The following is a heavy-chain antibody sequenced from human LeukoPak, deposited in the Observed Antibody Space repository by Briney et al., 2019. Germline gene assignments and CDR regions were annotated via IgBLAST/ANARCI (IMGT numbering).Heavy chain of an antibody. J-gene: IGHJ6*03. D-gene: IGHD1-26*01. CDR3: ACSRFTVGFYMVV. Sequence: PSETLSLTCTVSGGSISSGNYYWSWIRQPAGKGLEWIGRIYTSGSTNYNPSLKSRVTISVDTSKNKFSLKLSSVTAADTAVYYCACSRFTVGFYMVVWGKGTTVTVSS. V-gene: IGHV4-61*02. CDR1: GGSISSGNYY. CDR2: IYTSGST.